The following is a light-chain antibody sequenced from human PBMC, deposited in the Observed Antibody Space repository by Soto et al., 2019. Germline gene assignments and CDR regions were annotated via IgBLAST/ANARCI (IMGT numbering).Light chain of an antibody. Sequence: QSVLTQPPSASGTPGQRVTISCSGSSSNIGSNDVYWYQQLPGTAPKLLIYRSHRRPSGVPARLSCATSGSSVSLAISGLRSDDEADDYCASWDDSLSGPVFGGGTKLTVL. CDR3: ASWDDSLSGPV. CDR2: RSH. V-gene: IGLV1-47*01. J-gene: IGLJ3*02. CDR1: SSNIGSND.